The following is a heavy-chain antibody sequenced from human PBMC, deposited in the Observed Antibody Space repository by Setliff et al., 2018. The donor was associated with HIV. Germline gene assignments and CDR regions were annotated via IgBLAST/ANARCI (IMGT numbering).Heavy chain of an antibody. D-gene: IGHD1-1*01. Sequence: ASVMVSCKASGYTFTDYFLHWVRQAPGQGLEWMGWISPYNGDTRISRGFWGRVTMTRDTSINTAYLELNSLRSDDTAVYYCARQLSNSLDFWGQGTLVTVSS. CDR2: ISPYNGDT. J-gene: IGHJ4*02. CDR1: GYTFTDYF. CDR3: ARQLSNSLDF. V-gene: IGHV1-2*02.